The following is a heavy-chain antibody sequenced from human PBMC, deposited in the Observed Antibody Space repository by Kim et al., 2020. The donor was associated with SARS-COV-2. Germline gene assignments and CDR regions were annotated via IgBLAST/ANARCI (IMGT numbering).Heavy chain of an antibody. J-gene: IGHJ5*02. D-gene: IGHD3-10*01. CDR2: HSGST. Sequence: HSGSTYYTPSLKSRVTISVDTSKNQFSLKLSSVTAADTAVYYCARDYYDPWGQGTLVTVSS. CDR3: ARDYYDP. V-gene: IGHV4-30-2*04.